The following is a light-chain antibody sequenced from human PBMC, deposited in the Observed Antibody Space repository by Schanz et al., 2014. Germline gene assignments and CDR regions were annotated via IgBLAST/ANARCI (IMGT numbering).Light chain of an antibody. CDR3: NSFTSSHTHV. V-gene: IGLV2-14*01. CDR2: DVT. CDR1: SSDVGGYNY. J-gene: IGLJ3*02. Sequence: QSALTQPASFSFSPVQSITISCTGTSSDVGGYNYVSWYQQHPGKAPKLMIYDVTERPSGVPDRFSGSKSGNTASLTISGLQAEDEADYYCNSFTSSHTHVFGGGTKLTVL.